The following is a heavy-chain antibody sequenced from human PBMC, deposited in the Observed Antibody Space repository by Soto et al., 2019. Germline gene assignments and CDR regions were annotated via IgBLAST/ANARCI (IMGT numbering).Heavy chain of an antibody. V-gene: IGHV3-7*01. CDR1: GFTFSSYW. J-gene: IGHJ3*02. CDR3: ARITGGDAFDI. Sequence: GSLRLSCAASGFTFSSYWMSWIRQAPGKGLEWVANIKQDGSEKYYVDSVKGRFTISRDNAKNSLYLQMNSLRAEDTAVYYCARITGGDAFDIWGQGTMVTVSS. CDR2: IKQDGSEK.